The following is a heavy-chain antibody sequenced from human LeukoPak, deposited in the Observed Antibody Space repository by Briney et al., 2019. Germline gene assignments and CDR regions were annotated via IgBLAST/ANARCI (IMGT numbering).Heavy chain of an antibody. J-gene: IGHJ4*02. CDR2: IYPGDSDT. Sequence: GGSLQISCRGSGCNFTSYWIGGVRGVPGKGLEWMGIIYPGDSDTRYSPSFQSQVTISADKSISTAYLQWSSLKASDTAMYYCARFKQQLVRAFYFDYWGQGTLVTVSS. V-gene: IGHV5-51*01. D-gene: IGHD6-13*01. CDR1: GCNFTSYW. CDR3: ARFKQQLVRAFYFDY.